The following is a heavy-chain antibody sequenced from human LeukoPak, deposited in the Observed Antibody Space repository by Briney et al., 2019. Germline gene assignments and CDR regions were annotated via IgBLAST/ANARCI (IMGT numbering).Heavy chain of an antibody. Sequence: SETLSLTCTVSGYSISSGYYWGWIRQPPGKGLEWIGSIYHSGSTYYNPSLKSRVTISVDTSKNQFSLKLSSVTAADTAVYYCALAAAGSYFDYWGQGTLVTVSS. CDR1: GYSISSGYY. CDR2: IYHSGST. D-gene: IGHD6-13*01. CDR3: ALAAAGSYFDY. V-gene: IGHV4-38-2*02. J-gene: IGHJ4*02.